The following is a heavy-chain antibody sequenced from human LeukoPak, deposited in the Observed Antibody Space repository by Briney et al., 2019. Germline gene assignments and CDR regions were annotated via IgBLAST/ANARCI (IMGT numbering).Heavy chain of an antibody. V-gene: IGHV1-18*01. CDR3: ARVRSEGFGELLGYFDY. D-gene: IGHD3-10*01. CDR1: GYTFTSYG. Sequence: ASVKVSCKASGYTFTSYGISWVRQAPGQGLEWMGWISAYNGNTNYAQKLQGRVTMTTDTSTSTAYMELRSLRSDDTAVYYCARVRSEGFGELLGYFDYWGQGTLVTVSS. CDR2: ISAYNGNT. J-gene: IGHJ4*02.